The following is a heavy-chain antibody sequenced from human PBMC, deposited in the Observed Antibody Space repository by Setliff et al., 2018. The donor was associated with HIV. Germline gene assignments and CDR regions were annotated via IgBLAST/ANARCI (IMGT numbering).Heavy chain of an antibody. V-gene: IGHV4-39*01. Sequence: SETLSLTCTVSGGSISSSSYYWDWIRQPQGKSLEWVGSIFYTGSTNYRPSLESRVIVSLDTSKNQFSLKLSSVTAADTAVYYCTRRDVTTGMDSWGPGILVTVSS. J-gene: IGHJ4*02. CDR2: IFYTGST. D-gene: IGHD4-17*01. CDR1: GGSISSSSYY. CDR3: TRRDVTTGMDS.